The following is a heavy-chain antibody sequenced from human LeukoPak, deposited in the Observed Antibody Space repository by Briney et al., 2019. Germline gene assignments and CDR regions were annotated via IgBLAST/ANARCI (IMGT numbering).Heavy chain of an antibody. D-gene: IGHD3-3*01. CDR2: ISAYNGNT. V-gene: IGHV1-18*01. CDR1: GYTFTSYG. CDR3: ARVKRFLESLSYGMDV. Sequence: ASVKVSCKASGYTFTSYGISWVRQAPGQGLEWMGWISAYNGNTNYAQKLQGRVTMTTDTSTSTAYMELGSLRSDDTAVYYCARVKRFLESLSYGMDVWGQGTTVTVSS. J-gene: IGHJ6*02.